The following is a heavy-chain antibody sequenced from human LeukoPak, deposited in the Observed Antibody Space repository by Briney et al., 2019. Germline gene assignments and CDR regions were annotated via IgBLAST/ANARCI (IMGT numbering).Heavy chain of an antibody. CDR2: INHSGST. CDR3: ARAGGWYVRWFDP. CDR1: GGSFSGYY. V-gene: IGHV4-34*01. D-gene: IGHD6-19*01. Sequence: SETLSLTCAVYGGSFSGYYWSWIRQPPGKGLEWIGEINHSGSTNYNPSLKSRVTISVDTSKNQFSLKLSSVTAADTAVYYCARAGGWYVRWFDPWGQGTLVTVSS. J-gene: IGHJ5*02.